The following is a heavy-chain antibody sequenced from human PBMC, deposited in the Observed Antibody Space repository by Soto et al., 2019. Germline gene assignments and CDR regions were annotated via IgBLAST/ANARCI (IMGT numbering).Heavy chain of an antibody. D-gene: IGHD3-3*01. CDR2: VSYSGST. CDR3: ARQGYYDLLSGYYLFDY. CDR1: GGSTDSLY. V-gene: IGHV4-59*08. Sequence: QVQLQESGPGLVKPSETLFVTCTVSGGSTDSLYWSWVWQPPGKGLEWIGYVSYSGSTTYNPSLKSRVIVSIDTSKNQFSLKLTSVTAADTAVYYCARQGYYDLLSGYYLFDYWGQGILVTVSS. J-gene: IGHJ4*02.